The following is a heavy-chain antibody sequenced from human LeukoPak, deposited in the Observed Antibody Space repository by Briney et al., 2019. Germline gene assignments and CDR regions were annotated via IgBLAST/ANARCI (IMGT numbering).Heavy chain of an antibody. CDR2: IYYSGST. D-gene: IGHD3-3*01. Sequence: PSETLSLTCTVSGGSISSGGYYWSWIRQHPGKGLEWIGYIYYSGSTYYNPSLKSRFTISVDTSKNQFSLKLSSVTAADTAVYYCARTSLTISSDYWGQGTLVTVSS. CDR1: GGSISSGGYY. CDR3: ARTSLTISSDY. J-gene: IGHJ4*02. V-gene: IGHV4-31*03.